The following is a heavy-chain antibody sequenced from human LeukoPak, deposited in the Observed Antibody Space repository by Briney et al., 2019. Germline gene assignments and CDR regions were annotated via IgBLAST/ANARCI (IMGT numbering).Heavy chain of an antibody. V-gene: IGHV3-30-3*01. CDR3: TGSSAENWFDP. CDR2: ISYYGNNK. CDR1: GFTFSSYS. J-gene: IGHJ5*02. D-gene: IGHD6-6*01. Sequence: GGSLRLSCAASGFTFSSYSMHWVRQGPGQGLEWVAVISYYGNNKNYAESVKGRFTISRDNAKNTLYLQMNSLRVEDTAVYYCTGSSAENWFDPWGQGTLVTVSS.